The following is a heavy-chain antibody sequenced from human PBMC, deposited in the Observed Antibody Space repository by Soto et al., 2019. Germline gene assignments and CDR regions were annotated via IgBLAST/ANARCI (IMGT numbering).Heavy chain of an antibody. CDR3: ATTHYDFWSGYSDYYGMDV. V-gene: IGHV5-51*01. D-gene: IGHD3-3*01. J-gene: IGHJ6*02. CDR2: IYPGDSDT. CDR1: EDRFTCYW. Sequence: PVGSLTHSWECSEDRFTCYWITWVSPLRGKGLDWMGIIYPGDSDTRYSPSFQGQVTISANKSISTAYLQWSSLKASDTAMYYCATTHYDFWSGYSDYYGMDVWGQGTTVTVSS.